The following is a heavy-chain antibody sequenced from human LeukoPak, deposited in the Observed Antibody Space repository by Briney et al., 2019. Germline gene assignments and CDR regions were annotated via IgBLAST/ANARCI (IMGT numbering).Heavy chain of an antibody. V-gene: IGHV4-4*07. CDR1: GGSISSYY. CDR2: IYTSEST. Sequence: SETLSLTCTGSGGSISSYYWSWIRQPAGKGLEWIGRIYTSESTNYNPSLKSRVTMSVDTSKNQFSLKPSSVTAADTAVYYCARGWGEMATIHFDYWGQGTLVTVSS. CDR3: ARGWGEMATIHFDY. J-gene: IGHJ4*02. D-gene: IGHD5-24*01.